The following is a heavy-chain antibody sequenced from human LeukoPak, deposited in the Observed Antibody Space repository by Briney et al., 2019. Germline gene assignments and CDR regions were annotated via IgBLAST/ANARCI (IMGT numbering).Heavy chain of an antibody. D-gene: IGHD2-2*01. CDR1: GFTFSSYW. CDR2: IKQDGSEK. Sequence: PGGSPRLSCAASGFTFSSYWMSWVRQAPGKGLEWVANIKQDGSEKYYVDSVKGRFTISRDNAKNSLYLQMNSLRAEDTAVYYCARDDRYCSSTSCPQLDVWGKGTRSPSPQ. CDR3: ARDDRYCSSTSCPQLDV. J-gene: IGHJ6*04. V-gene: IGHV3-7*01.